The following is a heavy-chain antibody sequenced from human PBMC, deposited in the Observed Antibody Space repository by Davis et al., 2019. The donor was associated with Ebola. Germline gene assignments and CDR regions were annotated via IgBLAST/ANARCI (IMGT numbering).Heavy chain of an antibody. Sequence: GESLKISCAASGFTFSSYWMSWVRQAPGKGLEWVANIKEDGSEKYYVDSVKGRFTISRDNAKSSLYLQMNSLRAEDTAVYYCTRLTGDLIWYFDLWGRGSLVTVSS. CDR1: GFTFSSYW. V-gene: IGHV3-7*03. J-gene: IGHJ2*01. CDR3: TRLTGDLIWYFDL. CDR2: IKEDGSEK. D-gene: IGHD7-27*01.